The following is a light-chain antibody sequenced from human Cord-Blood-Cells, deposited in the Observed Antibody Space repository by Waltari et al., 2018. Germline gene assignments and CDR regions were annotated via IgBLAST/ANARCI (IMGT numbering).Light chain of an antibody. Sequence: QSALTQPPSVSGSPGQSVTISCTGPSSAVGSYNRVSWYQQPPGTAPKLMIYEVSNRPSGVPERFSGSKSGNAASLTISGLQAEDEADYYCSSYTSSSTWVFGGGTKLTVL. CDR1: SSAVGSYNR. CDR2: EVS. J-gene: IGLJ3*02. V-gene: IGLV2-18*02. CDR3: SSYTSSSTWV.